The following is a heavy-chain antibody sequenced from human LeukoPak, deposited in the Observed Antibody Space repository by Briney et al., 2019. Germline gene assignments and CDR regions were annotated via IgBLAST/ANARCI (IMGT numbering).Heavy chain of an antibody. D-gene: IGHD5-24*01. CDR1: GGSISSSNW. CDR2: IYHSGST. Sequence: SETLSLTYAVSGGSISSSNWWSWVRQPPGKGLEWIGEIYHSGSTNYNPSLKSRVTISVDKSKNQFSLKLSSVTAADTAVYYCARGRDGYNWYFDYWGQGTLVTVPS. CDR3: ARGRDGYNWYFDY. V-gene: IGHV4-4*02. J-gene: IGHJ4*02.